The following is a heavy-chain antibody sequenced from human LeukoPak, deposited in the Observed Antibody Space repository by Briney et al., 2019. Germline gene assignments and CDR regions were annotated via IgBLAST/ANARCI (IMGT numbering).Heavy chain of an antibody. CDR2: IGAYNGNT. CDR3: ARSSELRYFDWLFIFGSFDY. D-gene: IGHD3-9*01. V-gene: IGHV1-18*04. J-gene: IGHJ4*02. Sequence: ASVKVSCKASGYTFTSYGISWVRQAPGQGLEWMGWIGAYNGNTNYAQKLQGRVTMTTDTSTSTAYMELRSLRSDDTAVYYCARSSELRYFDWLFIFGSFDYWGQGTLVTVSS. CDR1: GYTFTSYG.